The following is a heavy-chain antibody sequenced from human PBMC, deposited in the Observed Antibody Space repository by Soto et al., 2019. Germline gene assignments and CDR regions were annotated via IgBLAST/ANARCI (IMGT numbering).Heavy chain of an antibody. CDR1: GITFYSFS. V-gene: IGHV3-21*01. J-gene: IGHJ6*02. Sequence: GGSLRLSCVASGITFYSFSVNWVRQAPGKGLEWVSSISNSGTKKNYADSVKGRFTISRDTANNSVFLQMNILRGEDTAVYYCARDEGYGMDVWGQGTTVTVSS. CDR3: ARDEGYGMDV. CDR2: ISNSGTKK.